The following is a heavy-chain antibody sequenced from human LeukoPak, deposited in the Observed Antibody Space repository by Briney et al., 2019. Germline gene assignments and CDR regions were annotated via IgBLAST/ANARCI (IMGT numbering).Heavy chain of an antibody. CDR1: GFTLSSYA. D-gene: IGHD6-19*01. CDR2: ISYDGSNK. V-gene: IGHV3-30-3*01. CDR3: AKDRWLVQYFQH. Sequence: PGGSLRLSCAASGFTLSSYAMHWVRQAPGKGLEWVAVISYDGSNKYYADSVKGRFTISRDNSKNTLSLQMNSLRAEDTAVYYCAKDRWLVQYFQHWGQGTLVTVSS. J-gene: IGHJ1*01.